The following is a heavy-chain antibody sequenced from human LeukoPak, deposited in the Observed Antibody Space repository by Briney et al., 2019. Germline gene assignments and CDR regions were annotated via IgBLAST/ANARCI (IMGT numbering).Heavy chain of an antibody. CDR2: ISYDGSNK. J-gene: IGHJ4*02. D-gene: IGHD1-26*01. CDR3: AKAPRPYSGSYWGFDY. Sequence: PGGSLRLSCAASGFTFSSYWMSWVRQAPGKGLEWVAVISYDGSNKYYADSVKGRFTISRDNSKNTLYLQMSSLRAEDTAVYYCAKAPRPYSGSYWGFDYWGQGTLVTVSS. V-gene: IGHV3-30*18. CDR1: GFTFSSYW.